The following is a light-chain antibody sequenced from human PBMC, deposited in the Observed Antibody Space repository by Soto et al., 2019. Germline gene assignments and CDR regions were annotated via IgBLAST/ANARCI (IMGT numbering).Light chain of an antibody. Sequence: EMVMTQSPATLSVSPGERATLSCRASQNLSRNLAWYQQQPGQAPRLLIFYASTRATGIPARFSGSGSGTDFTLTNSSLQSVDFAVYYCQQYDKWPHTFGQGTKLEIK. V-gene: IGKV3-15*01. CDR3: QQYDKWPHT. CDR2: YAS. J-gene: IGKJ2*01. CDR1: QNLSRN.